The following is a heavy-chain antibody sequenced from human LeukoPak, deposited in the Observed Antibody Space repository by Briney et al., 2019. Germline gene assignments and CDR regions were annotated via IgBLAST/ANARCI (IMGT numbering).Heavy chain of an antibody. D-gene: IGHD6-13*01. CDR3: ARDGSSWYYYYYYMDV. CDR2: ISSSSSYI. Sequence: PGGSLRLSCAASGFTFNRYTINWVRQAPGKGLEWVSSISSSSSYIYYADSVKGRFTISRDNAKNSLYLQMNSLRAEDTAVYYCARDGSSWYYYYYYMDVWGKGTTVTVSS. J-gene: IGHJ6*03. V-gene: IGHV3-21*01. CDR1: GFTFNRYT.